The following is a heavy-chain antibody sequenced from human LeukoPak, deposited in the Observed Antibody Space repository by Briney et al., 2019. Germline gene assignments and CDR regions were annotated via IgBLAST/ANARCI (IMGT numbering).Heavy chain of an antibody. CDR3: ARILAYCGGDCYSFDY. CDR2: IYYSGST. CDR1: GGSISSYY. Sequence: SETLSLTCTVSGGSISSYYWSWIRHPPGKGLEWIGYIYYSGSTNYNPSLKSRVTISVDTSKNQFSLKLSSVTAADTAVYYCARILAYCGGDCYSFDYWGQGTLVTVSS. V-gene: IGHV4-59*01. D-gene: IGHD2-21*02. J-gene: IGHJ4*02.